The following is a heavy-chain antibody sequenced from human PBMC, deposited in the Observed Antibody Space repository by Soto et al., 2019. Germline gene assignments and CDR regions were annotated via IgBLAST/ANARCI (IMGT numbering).Heavy chain of an antibody. CDR3: ARGRRHSSGWYWGYYFDY. CDR1: GGSISSSSYY. V-gene: IGHV4-39*01. Sequence: QLQLQESGPGLVKPSETLSLTCTVSGGSISSSSYYWGWIRQPPGKGLEWIGSIYYSGSTYYNPSLKSRVTISVDTSKNQFSLKLSSVTAADTAVYYCARGRRHSSGWYWGYYFDYWGQGTLVTVSS. CDR2: IYYSGST. D-gene: IGHD6-19*01. J-gene: IGHJ4*02.